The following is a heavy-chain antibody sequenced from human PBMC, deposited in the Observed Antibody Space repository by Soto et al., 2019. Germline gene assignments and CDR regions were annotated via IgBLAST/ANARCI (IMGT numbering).Heavy chain of an antibody. V-gene: IGHV3-33*01. CDR3: ARERWLAFDY. CDR2: IWYDGSNK. CDR1: GFTFSSYG. D-gene: IGHD6-19*01. J-gene: IGHJ4*02. Sequence: GESLKISCAASGFTFSSYGMHWVRQAPGKGLEWVAVIWYDGSNKYYADSVKGRFTISRDNSKNTLYLQMNSLRAEDTAVYYCARERWLAFDYWGQGTLVTVSS.